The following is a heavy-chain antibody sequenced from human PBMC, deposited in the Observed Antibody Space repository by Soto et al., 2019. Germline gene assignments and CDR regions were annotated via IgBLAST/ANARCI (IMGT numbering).Heavy chain of an antibody. CDR2: ISTTSTYI. CDR1: GFMFSSYS. D-gene: IGHD2-21*01. CDR3: ARGGIGGIYDY. V-gene: IGHV3-21*01. Sequence: EEQLVESGGGLVEPGGSLRLSCTVSGFMFSSYSMSWVRQAPGKGLEWVSSISTTSTYIYYADSVKGRFTISRDNPKIALYLHMNSLRVEDTAVYFCARGGIGGIYDYWGQGTLVTVSS. J-gene: IGHJ4*02.